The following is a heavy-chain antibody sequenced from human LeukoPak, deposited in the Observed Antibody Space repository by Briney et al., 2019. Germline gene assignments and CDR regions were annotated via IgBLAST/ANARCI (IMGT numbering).Heavy chain of an antibody. D-gene: IGHD2-2*01. Sequence: VTVKVSCKASGYTFTGYHMHWVRQAPGQGLEWMGRINPNSGDTNYAQKFQGRVTMTRDTSISTAYMELSRLRSADTAVYYCARDYCSSTSCLFDYWGQGTLVTVSS. J-gene: IGHJ4*02. CDR3: ARDYCSSTSCLFDY. V-gene: IGHV1-2*06. CDR2: INPNSGDT. CDR1: GYTFTGYH.